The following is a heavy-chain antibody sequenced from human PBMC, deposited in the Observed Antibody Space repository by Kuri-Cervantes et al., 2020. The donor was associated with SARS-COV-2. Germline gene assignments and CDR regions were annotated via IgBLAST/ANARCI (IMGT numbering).Heavy chain of an antibody. CDR1: GGSISSSSYY. V-gene: IGHV4-39*01. D-gene: IGHD3-9*01. J-gene: IGHJ4*02. Sequence: ETLSLTCTVSGGSISSSSYYWGWIRQPPGKGLEWIGSIYYSGSTYYNPSLKSRVTISVDTSKNQFSLKLSSVTAADTAVYYCARQGPLRYFDWLESSPFDYCGQGTLVTVSS. CDR3: ARQGPLRYFDWLESSPFDY. CDR2: IYYSGST.